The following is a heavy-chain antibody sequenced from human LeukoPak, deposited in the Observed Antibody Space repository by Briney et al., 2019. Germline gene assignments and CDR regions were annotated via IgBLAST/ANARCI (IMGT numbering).Heavy chain of an antibody. Sequence: FASGTTYYNPSRKSRITISVDTSKNELSLKLSSVTAADTAVYYCARDAYCGGDCYPFDYWGQGTLVTVSS. CDR2: FASGTT. J-gene: IGHJ4*02. CDR3: ARDAYCGGDCYPFDY. V-gene: IGHV4-30-4*01. D-gene: IGHD2-21*01.